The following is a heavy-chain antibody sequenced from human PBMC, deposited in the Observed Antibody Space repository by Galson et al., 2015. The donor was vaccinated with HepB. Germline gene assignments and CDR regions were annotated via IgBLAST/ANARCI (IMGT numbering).Heavy chain of an antibody. J-gene: IGHJ5*02. V-gene: IGHV1-2*06. CDR1: GYFFTHFG. CDR3: ARGGYNFPHNWFNL. Sequence: SVKVSCKASGYFFTHFGINWVRQAPGQGLEWMGRTNPNSGDTIYAEKFQGRVTMTRDTSIRTAYMELSRLRSDDTAVYLCARGGYNFPHNWFNLWGQGTPVTVSS. D-gene: IGHD1-1*01. CDR2: TNPNSGDT.